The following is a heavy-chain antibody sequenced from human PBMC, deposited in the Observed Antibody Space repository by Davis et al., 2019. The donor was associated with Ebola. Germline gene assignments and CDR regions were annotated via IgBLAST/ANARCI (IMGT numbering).Heavy chain of an antibody. V-gene: IGHV1-18*01. CDR3: ARVPRFLEWLFGEIFDY. J-gene: IGHJ4*02. Sequence: ASVKVSCKASGYTFTSYGISWVRQAPGQGLEWMGWISAYNGNTNYAQKLQGRVTMTTDTSTSTAYMELRSLRSDDTAVYYCARVPRFLEWLFGEIFDYWGQGTLVTASS. CDR1: GYTFTSYG. D-gene: IGHD3-3*01. CDR2: ISAYNGNT.